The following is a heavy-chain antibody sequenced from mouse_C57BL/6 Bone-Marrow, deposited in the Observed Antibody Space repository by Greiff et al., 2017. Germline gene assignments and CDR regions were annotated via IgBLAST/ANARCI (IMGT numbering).Heavy chain of an antibody. CDR2: FYPGSGSI. V-gene: IGHV1-62-2*01. CDR3: ARHGYYGSSYVGGYWYFDV. D-gene: IGHD1-1*01. Sequence: VKLVESGAELVKPGASVKLSCKASGYTFTEYTIHWVKQRSGQGLEWIGWFYPGSGSIKYNEKFKDKATLTADKSSSTVYMELSRLTSEDSAVYFCARHGYYGSSYVGGYWYFDVWGTGTTVTVSS. CDR1: GYTFTEYT. J-gene: IGHJ1*03.